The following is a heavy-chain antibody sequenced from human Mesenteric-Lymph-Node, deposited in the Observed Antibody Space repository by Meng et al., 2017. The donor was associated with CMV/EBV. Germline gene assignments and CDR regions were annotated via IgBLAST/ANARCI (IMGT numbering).Heavy chain of an antibody. CDR1: GFTFSNYV. Sequence: GESLKISCAASGFTFSNYVMHWVRQAPGRGLEWVSSISGSSTYTFYADSVKGRFTISGDNAKNSLYLQMNSLRAEDTAVYYCARVGVIAFDYWGQGTLVTVSS. CDR3: ARVGVIAFDY. D-gene: IGHD2-21*01. J-gene: IGHJ4*02. V-gene: IGHV3-21*01. CDR2: ISGSSTYT.